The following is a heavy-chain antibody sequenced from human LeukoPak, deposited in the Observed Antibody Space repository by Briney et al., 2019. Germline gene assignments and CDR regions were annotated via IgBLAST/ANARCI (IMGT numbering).Heavy chain of an antibody. D-gene: IGHD4-17*01. CDR3: AFRDYGDYVADY. J-gene: IGHJ4*02. V-gene: IGHV4-34*01. Sequence: TSETLSLTCAVYGGSFSGYYRSWIRQPPGKGLEWIGEINHSGSSNYNPSLKSRVTISVDTSKNQFSLKLSPVTAADTAVYYCAFRDYGDYVADYWGQGTLVTVSS. CDR2: INHSGSS. CDR1: GGSFSGYY.